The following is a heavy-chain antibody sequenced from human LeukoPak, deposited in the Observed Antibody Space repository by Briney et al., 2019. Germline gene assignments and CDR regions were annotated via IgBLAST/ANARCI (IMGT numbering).Heavy chain of an antibody. CDR1: GYTFTGYY. V-gene: IGHV1-2*02. CDR3: ARVQSFWTGWFDP. Sequence: ASVKVSCKASGYTFTGYYMHWVRQAPGQGLKWMGWINPNSGGTNYAQKFQGRVTMTRDTSISTAYMELSRLRSDDTAVYYCARVQSFWTGWFDPWGQGTLVTVSS. CDR2: INPNSGGT. D-gene: IGHD3/OR15-3a*01. J-gene: IGHJ5*02.